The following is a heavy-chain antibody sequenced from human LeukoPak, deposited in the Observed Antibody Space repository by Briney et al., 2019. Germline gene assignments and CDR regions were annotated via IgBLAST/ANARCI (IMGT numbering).Heavy chain of an antibody. V-gene: IGHV3-48*01. CDR3: ARYIAVAGSHYFYGMDF. D-gene: IGHD6-19*01. CDR2: ISSSSSTI. J-gene: IGHJ6*02. Sequence: PGGSLRLSCAASGFTFSSYSMNWVRQAPGKGLEWVSYISSSSSTIYYADSVKGRFTISRDNAKNSLYLQMNSLRAEDTAVYYCARYIAVAGSHYFYGMDFWGQGTTVTVSS. CDR1: GFTFSSYS.